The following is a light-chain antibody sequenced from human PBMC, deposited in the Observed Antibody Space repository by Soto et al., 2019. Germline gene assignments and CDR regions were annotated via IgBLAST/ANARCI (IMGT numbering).Light chain of an antibody. V-gene: IGKV1-39*01. CDR3: QQSYSTPRT. J-gene: IGKJ1*01. CDR2: AAS. Sequence: DIQMTQSPSSLSASVGDRVTITCRASQSISSYLNWYQQKPGKAPKLLIYAASSLQSGVPSRFSGSGPGTDFTLTISSLQPEDFATYYCQQSYSTPRTFGQGTKWIS. CDR1: QSISSY.